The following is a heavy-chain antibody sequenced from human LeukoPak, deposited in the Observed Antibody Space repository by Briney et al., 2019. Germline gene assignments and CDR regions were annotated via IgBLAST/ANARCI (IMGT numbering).Heavy chain of an antibody. J-gene: IGHJ4*02. D-gene: IGHD3-22*01. V-gene: IGHV4-4*07. CDR1: GGSISSYY. Sequence: KPSETLSLTCTVSGGSISSYYWSWIRQPAGKGLQWIGRIYNSGTANCNPSLKSRVTMSVDTSKNRLSLNLSSVTAADTAVYYCARVEYYDSSGFAPDYWGRETLVTVSS. CDR3: ARVEYYDSSGFAPDY. CDR2: IYNSGTA.